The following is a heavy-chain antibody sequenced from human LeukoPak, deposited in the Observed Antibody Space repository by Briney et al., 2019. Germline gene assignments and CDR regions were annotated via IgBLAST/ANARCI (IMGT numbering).Heavy chain of an antibody. V-gene: IGHV3-21*01. CDR2: INSSSRYI. D-gene: IGHD3-22*01. J-gene: IGHJ4*02. Sequence: GGSLRLSCAASGFTFSNYSLNWVRQAPGKGLEWVSSINSSSRYIYYADSVKGRFTISRDNAKNSLYLQMSSLRAEDTAVYYCARGPYNYDSSGYYPPFLDYWGQGTLVTVSS. CDR3: ARGPYNYDSSGYYPPFLDY. CDR1: GFTFSNYS.